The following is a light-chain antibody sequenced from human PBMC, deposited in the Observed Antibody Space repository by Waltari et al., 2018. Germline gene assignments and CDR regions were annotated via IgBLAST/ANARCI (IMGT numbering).Light chain of an antibody. V-gene: IGLV4-69*01. Sequence: QPVLTQSPSASASLGASVKLTCTLSTGHSDLAIAWHQQQPERGPRHLMKLNSDGSHTKGDEIPDRFSGSSSGAERYLTISSLQSEGEAAYYCQTWGSGIVTFGGGTQLTVL. CDR3: QTWGSGIVT. J-gene: IGLJ2*01. CDR2: LNSDGSH. CDR1: TGHSDLA.